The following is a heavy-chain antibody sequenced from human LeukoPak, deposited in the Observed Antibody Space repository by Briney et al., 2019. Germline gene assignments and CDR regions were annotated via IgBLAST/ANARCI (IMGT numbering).Heavy chain of an antibody. CDR1: GFTFSSYG. CDR3: ARPSRTDSSIYFDAFDI. D-gene: IGHD3-22*01. V-gene: IGHV3-33*01. J-gene: IGHJ3*02. CDR2: IWYDGSEK. Sequence: GGSLRLSCAASGFTFSSYGMHWVRQAPGKGLAWVAVIWYDGSEKYFADSVKGRFTISRDNSKNTLYLQMNSLRAEDTAVYYCARPSRTDSSIYFDAFDIWGQGTVVTVSS.